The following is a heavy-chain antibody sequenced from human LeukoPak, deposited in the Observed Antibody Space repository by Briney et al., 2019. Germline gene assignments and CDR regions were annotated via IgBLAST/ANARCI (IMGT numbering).Heavy chain of an antibody. J-gene: IGHJ6*03. CDR2: IRYDGSNK. Sequence: PGGSLRLSCAASGFTFSSYGMHWVRQAPGKGLEWVAFIRYDGSNKYYADSVKGRFTISRDNSKNTLYLQMNSLRAEDTAVYYCAKDARGDYYYYMDVWGKGTTVTVSS. V-gene: IGHV3-30*02. D-gene: IGHD3-10*01. CDR1: GFTFSSYG. CDR3: AKDARGDYYYYMDV.